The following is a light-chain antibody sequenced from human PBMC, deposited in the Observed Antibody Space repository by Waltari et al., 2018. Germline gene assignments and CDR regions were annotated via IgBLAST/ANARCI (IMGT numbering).Light chain of an antibody. CDR3: QQLNSYPPT. J-gene: IGKJ4*01. V-gene: IGKV1-9*01. Sequence: DIQLTQSPSFLSASVGDRVTITCRASQGISSYLAWYQQKPGQAPKLLIYTASTLQSGVPSMFSGSGSGTEFTLTISSLQPEEFATYYCQQLNSYPPTFGGGTKVEIK. CDR2: TAS. CDR1: QGISSY.